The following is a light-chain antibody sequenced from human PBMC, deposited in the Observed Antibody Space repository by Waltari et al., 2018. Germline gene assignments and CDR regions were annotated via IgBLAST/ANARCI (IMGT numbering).Light chain of an antibody. V-gene: IGKV3-11*01. Sequence: VLTQSPATLSLSPGERAPLPCRASQSVDDYMAWYQQKPGQSPRLLIYDASNRATGIPIRFSGSGFGTDFTLTISSLEPDDFAHYYCQQRRNWPPTFGQGTKVEIK. CDR2: DAS. J-gene: IGKJ1*01. CDR1: QSVDDY. CDR3: QQRRNWPPT.